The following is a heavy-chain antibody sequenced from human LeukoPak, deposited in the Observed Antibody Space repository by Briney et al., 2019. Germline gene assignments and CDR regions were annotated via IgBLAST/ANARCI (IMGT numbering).Heavy chain of an antibody. CDR1: GYTFTDYY. CDR2: INPNSGGT. D-gene: IGHD3-22*01. Sequence: GASVKVSCTASGYTFTDYYMHWVRQAPGQGPEWMGWINPNSGGTNYAQNFQGRVTMTRDTSIRTAYMELSSLRSDDSAVYYCARQSSGSNFFDYWGQGPLVTVSS. J-gene: IGHJ4*02. CDR3: ARQSSGSNFFDY. V-gene: IGHV1-2*02.